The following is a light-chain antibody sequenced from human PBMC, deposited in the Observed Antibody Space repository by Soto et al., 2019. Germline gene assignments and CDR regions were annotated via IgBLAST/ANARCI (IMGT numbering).Light chain of an antibody. J-gene: IGLJ1*01. V-gene: IGLV2-23*01. Sequence: QSALTQPASVSGSPGQSITISCTGTSSDVGSYNLVSWYQQHPGKAPKLMIYEGSKRPSGVSNRFSGSQSGNTASLTISGLQAEDEADYYCCSYAGSSTQVFGTGTKLTVL. CDR2: EGS. CDR3: CSYAGSSTQV. CDR1: SSDVGSYNL.